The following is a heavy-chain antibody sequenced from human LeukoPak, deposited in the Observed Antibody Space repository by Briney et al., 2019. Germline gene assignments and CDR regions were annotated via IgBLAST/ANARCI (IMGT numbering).Heavy chain of an antibody. CDR3: ARDYGDSPGAFDI. Sequence: GGSLRLSCAASGFTFSSYGMHWVRQAPGKGLEWVAVISYDGSNKYYADSVKGRFTISRDNSKNTLYLQMNSLRAEDTAVYYCARDYGDSPGAFDIWGQGTMVTVSS. CDR2: ISYDGSNK. J-gene: IGHJ3*02. V-gene: IGHV3-30*03. CDR1: GFTFSSYG. D-gene: IGHD4-17*01.